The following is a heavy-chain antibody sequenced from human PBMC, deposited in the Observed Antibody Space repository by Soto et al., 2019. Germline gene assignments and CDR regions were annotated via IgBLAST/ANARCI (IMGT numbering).Heavy chain of an antibody. Sequence: QVQLVQSGAEVKKPGASVKVSCKASGSIFIRYGIHWVRQAPGQSLEWMGWINAGKGNTKYSEKFQGRVAITSDTSASTVYIELSSLRSEDTAVYYCARRYNNVLTGSFGFDSWGQGTLVTVSS. J-gene: IGHJ5*01. D-gene: IGHD3-9*01. CDR1: GSIFIRYG. V-gene: IGHV1-3*01. CDR2: INAGKGNT. CDR3: ARRYNNVLTGSFGFDS.